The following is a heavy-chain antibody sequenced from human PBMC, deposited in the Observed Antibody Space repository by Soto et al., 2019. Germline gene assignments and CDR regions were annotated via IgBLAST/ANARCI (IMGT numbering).Heavy chain of an antibody. CDR1: GFTFSSYA. D-gene: IGHD3-10*01. CDR2: ISGSGGST. V-gene: IGHV3-23*01. Sequence: PGGSLRLSCAASGFTFSSYAMSWVRQAPGKGLEWVSAISGSGGSTYYADSVKGRFTISRDNSKNTLYLQMNSLRAEDTAVYYCAKDPLFPWFGDLATFDYWGQGTLVTVSS. J-gene: IGHJ4*02. CDR3: AKDPLFPWFGDLATFDY.